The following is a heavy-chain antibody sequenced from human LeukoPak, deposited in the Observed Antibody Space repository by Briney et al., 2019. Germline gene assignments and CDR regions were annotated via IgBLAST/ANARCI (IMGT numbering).Heavy chain of an antibody. V-gene: IGHV3-13*01. CDR3: ARARYYDSSGSYYFDY. D-gene: IGHD3-22*01. CDR1: GFTFSSYD. J-gene: IGHJ4*02. Sequence: GGSLRLSCAASGFTFSSYDMRWVRQATGKGLEWVSAIGTAGDTYYPGSVKGRFTISRENAKNSLYLQMNSLRAGDTAVYYCARARYYDSSGSYYFDYWGQGTLVTVSS. CDR2: IGTAGDT.